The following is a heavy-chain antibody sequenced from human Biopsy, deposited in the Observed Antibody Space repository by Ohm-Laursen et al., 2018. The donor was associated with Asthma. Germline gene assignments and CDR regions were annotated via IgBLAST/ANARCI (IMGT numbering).Heavy chain of an antibody. Sequence: SDTLSLTCTVSGASIKTDDHYWSWLRQPPGKRLEWIGSVYYSGTSYYNPSLKGRLTISVDTSKNQFSLNLGSVTAADTAVYYCARHWSGNGWQDMYNYFDPWGRGTLVTVSS. J-gene: IGHJ5*02. CDR3: ARHWSGNGWQDMYNYFDP. CDR2: VYYSGTS. D-gene: IGHD6-19*01. V-gene: IGHV4-39*01. CDR1: GASIKTDDHY.